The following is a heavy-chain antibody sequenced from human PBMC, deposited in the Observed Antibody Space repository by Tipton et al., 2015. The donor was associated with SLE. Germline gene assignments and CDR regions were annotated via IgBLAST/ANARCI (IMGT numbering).Heavy chain of an antibody. D-gene: IGHD6-19*01. J-gene: IGHJ4*02. CDR2: IYSGGNT. V-gene: IGHV3-53*01. CDR1: GFTVSSNY. CDR3: AKARTGWYGTCYDY. Sequence: SLRLSCAASGFTVSSNYMSWVRQAPGKGLEWVSTIYSGGNTYYADSVKGRFTISRDNSENTLYLQMSSLRVDDTAVYYCAKARTGWYGTCYDYLCQGALVTVSS.